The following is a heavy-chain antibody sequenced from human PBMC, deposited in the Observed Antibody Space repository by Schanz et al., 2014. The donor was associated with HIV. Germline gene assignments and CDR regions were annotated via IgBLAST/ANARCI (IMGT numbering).Heavy chain of an antibody. CDR3: ASALIIATGELFES. CDR1: NGSFGAYH. CDR2: ISTTGTT. J-gene: IGHJ4*02. Sequence: QVQLQQWGTGLLKPSETLSLICAVYNGSFGAYHWSWIRQPPGKGLEWIGDISTTGTTNYNPSLGSRFPISIDTSKNHFSLNLNSVTAADTALYYCASALIIATGELFESWGQGTLVTVSS. V-gene: IGHV4-34*01. D-gene: IGHD4-17*01.